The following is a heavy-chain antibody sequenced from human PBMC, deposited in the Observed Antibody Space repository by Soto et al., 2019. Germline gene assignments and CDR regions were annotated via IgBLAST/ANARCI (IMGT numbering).Heavy chain of an antibody. V-gene: IGHV3-23*01. CDR1: GFTFSSYA. J-gene: IGHJ4*02. D-gene: IGHD3-16*01. CDR3: ARGSLYFDY. CDR2: ISGSGGST. Sequence: GGSLRLSCAASGFTFSSYAMSWVRQAPGKGLEWVSAISGSGGSTYYADSVEGRFTISRDDSKNTLYLQMNSLRAEDTAMYYCARGSLYFDYWGQGTQVTVSS.